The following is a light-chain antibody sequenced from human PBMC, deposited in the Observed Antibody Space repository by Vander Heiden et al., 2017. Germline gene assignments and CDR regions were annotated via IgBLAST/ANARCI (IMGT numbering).Light chain of an antibody. CDR2: AAS. J-gene: IGKJ2*01. CDR3: QQSYIMPYT. CDR1: ESISSY. Sequence: IQLTKSPSSLSASVGDRVTITCRASESISSYLNWYQQKPGNAPTLLIYAASTLQSGVPLRFSGSGSGTDFTLTISSLQPEDFATYYCQQSYIMPYTFGQGTNVDIQ. V-gene: IGKV1-39*01.